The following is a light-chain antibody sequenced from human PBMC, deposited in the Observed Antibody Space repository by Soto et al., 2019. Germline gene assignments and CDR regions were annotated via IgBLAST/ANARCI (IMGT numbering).Light chain of an antibody. Sequence: EIVLTQSPATQSVSPGERATLSCRASQSVSSNLAWYQQKPGQAPRLLIYAASTRATGIPARFSGSGSGTEFTLTISSLQSEDFAVYYCQQYNNWPKTFGQGTKVDIK. CDR3: QQYNNWPKT. CDR2: AAS. J-gene: IGKJ1*01. CDR1: QSVSSN. V-gene: IGKV3-15*01.